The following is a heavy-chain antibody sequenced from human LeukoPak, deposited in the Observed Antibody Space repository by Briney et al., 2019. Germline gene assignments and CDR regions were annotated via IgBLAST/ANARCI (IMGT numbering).Heavy chain of an antibody. Sequence: SETLSLTCTVSGGSISSSNYYWGWIRQSGGKGLEWIENIYYSGSTYYNPSLKSQLTITVNTSKNQFSLKLSSVTAADTAVYYCARGFYSDSSGYYPPGDWGQGTLVTVSS. CDR1: GGSISSSNYY. CDR2: IYYSGST. D-gene: IGHD3-22*01. CDR3: ARGFYSDSSGYYPPGD. J-gene: IGHJ4*02. V-gene: IGHV4-39*01.